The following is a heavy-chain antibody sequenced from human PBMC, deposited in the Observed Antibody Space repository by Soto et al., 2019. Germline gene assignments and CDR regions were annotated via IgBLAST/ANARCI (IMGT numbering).Heavy chain of an antibody. CDR1: GGSISSYY. CDR2: IYYSGST. J-gene: IGHJ6*03. D-gene: IGHD2-15*01. Sequence: SETLSLTCTVSGGSISSYYWSWIRQPPGKGLEWIGYIYYSGSTNYNPSLKSRVTISVDTSKNQFSLKLISVTAADTAVYYCASLSTGGGPACYYNMEGWGKGTTVNVSS. V-gene: IGHV4-59*01. CDR3: ASLSTGGGPACYYNMEG.